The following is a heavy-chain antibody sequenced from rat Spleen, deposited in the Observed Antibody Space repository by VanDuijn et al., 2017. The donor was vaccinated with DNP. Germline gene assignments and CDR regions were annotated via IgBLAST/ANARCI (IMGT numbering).Heavy chain of an antibody. V-gene: IGHV5-20*01. CDR3: AIYFYSGDNWFGY. D-gene: IGHD1-1*01. CDR1: GFTFSDYY. Sequence: EVQLVESGGGSVQPGGSLKLSCAGSGFTFSDYYMAWVRQAPTKGLEWVAYIRYDGGSIYYGDSVKGRFTISRDNAKSTLYLQMNSLRSEDTATYYCAIYFYSGDNWFGYWGQGTLVTVSS. CDR2: IRYDGGSI. J-gene: IGHJ3*01.